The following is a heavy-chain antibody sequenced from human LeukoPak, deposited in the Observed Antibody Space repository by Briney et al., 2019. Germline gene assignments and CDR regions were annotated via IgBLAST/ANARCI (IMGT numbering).Heavy chain of an antibody. CDR3: ANHFACGSTSCPPFDS. CDR1: GFTFSDYY. V-gene: IGHV3-30*02. CDR2: IRYDRSNK. Sequence: GGSLRLSCAASGFTFSDYYMSWIRQAPGKGLEWVAFIRYDRSNKYYADSVKGRFTISRDNSKNTLYLQMNSLRAEDTAVYYCANHFACGSTSCPPFDSWGQGALVTVSS. J-gene: IGHJ4*02. D-gene: IGHD2-2*01.